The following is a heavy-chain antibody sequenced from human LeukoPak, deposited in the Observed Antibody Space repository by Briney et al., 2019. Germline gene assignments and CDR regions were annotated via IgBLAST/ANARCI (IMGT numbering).Heavy chain of an antibody. V-gene: IGHV3-23*01. CDR1: GFTFSSYA. D-gene: IGHD6-6*01. Sequence: PGGSLRLSCAASGFTFSSYAMSWVRQAPGKGLEWVSAISGSGGSTYYADSVKGRFTISRDNAKNSLYLQMDSLRAEDAAVYYCARTSGESTAALRAPFDYWGQGTLATVSS. CDR2: ISGSGGST. CDR3: ARTSGESTAALRAPFDY. J-gene: IGHJ4*02.